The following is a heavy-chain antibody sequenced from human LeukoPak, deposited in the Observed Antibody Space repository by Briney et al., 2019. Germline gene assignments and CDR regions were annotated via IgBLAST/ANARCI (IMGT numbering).Heavy chain of an antibody. CDR2: IYYSGST. Sequence: PSKTLSLTCTVSGGSISSYYWSWIRQPPGKGLEWIGYIYYSGSTNYNPSLKSRVTISVDTSKNQFSLKLSSVTAADTAVYYCARGYTPYDFWLWGQGTLVTVSS. D-gene: IGHD3-3*01. J-gene: IGHJ4*02. CDR1: GGSISSYY. V-gene: IGHV4-59*01. CDR3: ARGYTPYDFWL.